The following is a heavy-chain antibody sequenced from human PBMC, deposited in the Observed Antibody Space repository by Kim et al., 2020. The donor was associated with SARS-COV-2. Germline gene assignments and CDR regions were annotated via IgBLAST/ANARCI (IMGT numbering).Heavy chain of an antibody. CDR3: ARGGFVVVPGMDV. Sequence: SETLSLTCAVYGGSFSGYYWSWIRQPPGKGLEWIGEINHSGSTNYNPSLKSRVTISVDTSKNQFSLKLSSVTAADTAVYYCARGGFVVVPGMDVWGQGTTVTVSS. D-gene: IGHD2-2*01. CDR2: INHSGST. V-gene: IGHV4-34*01. CDR1: GGSFSGYY. J-gene: IGHJ6*02.